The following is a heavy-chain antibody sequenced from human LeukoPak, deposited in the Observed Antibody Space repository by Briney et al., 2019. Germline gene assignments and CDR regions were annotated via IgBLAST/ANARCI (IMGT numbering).Heavy chain of an antibody. Sequence: GGSLRLSCAASRFTFSSFGMHWVRQAPGQGLEWVAFIRYDGSNKYYADSVKGRFTISRDNSKNTLYLQMNSLRAEDTAVYYGAKDFTVGYYYDSSGLNFDYWGKGTLVTVSS. CDR3: AKDFTVGYYYDSSGLNFDY. J-gene: IGHJ4*02. CDR2: IRYDGSNK. CDR1: RFTFSSFG. V-gene: IGHV3-30*02. D-gene: IGHD3-22*01.